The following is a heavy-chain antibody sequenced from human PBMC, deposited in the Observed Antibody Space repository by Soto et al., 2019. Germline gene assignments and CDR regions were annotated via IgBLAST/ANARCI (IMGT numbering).Heavy chain of an antibody. CDR3: ARAFSLGYCTNGVCLPNDY. D-gene: IGHD2-8*01. CDR2: INAGNGNT. J-gene: IGHJ4*02. V-gene: IGHV1-3*01. Sequence: ASVKVSCKASGYTFTSYAMHWVRQAPGQGLEWMGWINAGNGNTKYSQKFQGRVTITRDTSASTAYMELSSLRSEDTAVYYCARAFSLGYCTNGVCLPNDYWGQGTLVTVSS. CDR1: GYTFTSYA.